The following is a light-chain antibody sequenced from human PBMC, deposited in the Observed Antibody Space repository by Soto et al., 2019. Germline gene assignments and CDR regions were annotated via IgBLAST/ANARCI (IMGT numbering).Light chain of an antibody. J-gene: IGKJ5*01. CDR2: DAS. CDR1: QIVKNRY. V-gene: IGKV3D-20*01. CDR3: QHYYDTPGT. Sequence: IVLTQSPATLWLSPGEIATLSCGASQIVKNRYVAWYQQKPGLAPRLLIYDASTRATGIPDRFSGSGSGTDFTLTINRLEPEDFAVYYCQHYYDTPGTFGQGTRLEIK.